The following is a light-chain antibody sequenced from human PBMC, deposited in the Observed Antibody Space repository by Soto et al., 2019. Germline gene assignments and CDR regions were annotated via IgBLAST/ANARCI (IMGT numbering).Light chain of an antibody. Sequence: EILMTQSPVTLSVSPGERVTLSCRASQSVSDNLAWDQQKPGQAPSLLIYGAFTRATGVPARFSGAGSGTEFTLTISSLQSEDFALYFCQQYGSSPYTFAQGTKLDIK. V-gene: IGKV3-15*01. CDR1: QSVSDN. CDR2: GAF. J-gene: IGKJ2*01. CDR3: QQYGSSPYT.